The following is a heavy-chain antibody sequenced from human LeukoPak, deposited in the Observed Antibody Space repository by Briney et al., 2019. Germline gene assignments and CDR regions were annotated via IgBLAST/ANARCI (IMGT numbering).Heavy chain of an antibody. CDR1: GGSISSYY. D-gene: IGHD3-10*01. CDR3: ARFSGRFPYYYGMDV. Sequence: PPETLSLTCTVSGGSISSYYWSWIRQPPGKGLEWIGYIYYSGSTNYNPSLKSRVTISVDTSKNQFSLKLSSVTAADTAVYYCARFSGRFPYYYGMDVWGQGTTVTVSS. CDR2: IYYSGST. V-gene: IGHV4-59*08. J-gene: IGHJ6*02.